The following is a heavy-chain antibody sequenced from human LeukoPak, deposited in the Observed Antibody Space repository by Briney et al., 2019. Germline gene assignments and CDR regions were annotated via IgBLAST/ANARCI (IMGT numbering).Heavy chain of an antibody. CDR3: ARGETAAGTRY. CDR1: GGSFSGYY. CDR2: INHSGST. Sequence: SESLSLTCAVYGGSFSGYYWSWIRQPPGKGLEWIGEINHSGSTNYNPSLKSRVTISVDTSKNQFSLKLSSVTAADTAVYYCARGETAAGTRYWGQGTLVTVSS. V-gene: IGHV4-34*01. D-gene: IGHD6-13*01. J-gene: IGHJ4*02.